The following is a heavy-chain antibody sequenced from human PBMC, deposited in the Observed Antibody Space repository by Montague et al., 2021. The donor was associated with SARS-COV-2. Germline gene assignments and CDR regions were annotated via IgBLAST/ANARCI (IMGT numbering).Heavy chain of an antibody. Sequence: SETLSLTCTVSGGSISSYYWSWIRQPPGKGLEWIGYIYYGGSTNXSPSSKGRVIMSVDTSNNQFSLRLTSVTAADTAVYYCARLRRPDGYSYWFGPWGQGTLVTVSS. J-gene: IGHJ5*02. CDR1: GGSISSYY. D-gene: IGHD5-24*01. CDR3: ARLRRPDGYSYWFGP. V-gene: IGHV4-59*08. CDR2: IYYGGST.